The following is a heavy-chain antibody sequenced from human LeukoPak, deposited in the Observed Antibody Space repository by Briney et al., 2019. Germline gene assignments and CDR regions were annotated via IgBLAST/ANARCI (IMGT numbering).Heavy chain of an antibody. D-gene: IGHD2-21*02. CDR2: IRYDESDK. V-gene: IGHV3-30*02. Sequence: GGSLRLSCATSGFIFSSYGMHWIRQAPGKGLEWVAFIRYDESDKYYADSVKGRFTISRDNSRNTLYLQMNSLRTEDTAMYHCVKSPLGDCTKTKCSDRWGQGILVTVSS. CDR1: GFIFSSYG. CDR3: VKSPLGDCTKTKCSDR. J-gene: IGHJ4*02.